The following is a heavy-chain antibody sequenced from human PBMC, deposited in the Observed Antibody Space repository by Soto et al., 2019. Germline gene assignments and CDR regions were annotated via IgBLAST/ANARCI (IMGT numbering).Heavy chain of an antibody. CDR2: FDPKDGAT. D-gene: IGHD4-17*01. Sequence: SVKVSCKASGGTFSSYAISWVRQAPGQGLEWMGGFDPKDGATNYAQKFQGRVTMTTDTSTSTAYMELRSLRSDDTAVYYCARADDYGDYAEDIWGQGTMVTVSS. CDR1: GGTFSSYA. J-gene: IGHJ3*02. V-gene: IGHV1-69*05. CDR3: ARADDYGDYAEDI.